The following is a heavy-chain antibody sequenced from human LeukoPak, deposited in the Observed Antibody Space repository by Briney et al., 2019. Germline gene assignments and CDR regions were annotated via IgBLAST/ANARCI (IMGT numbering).Heavy chain of an antibody. CDR1: GYTFTSYG. J-gene: IGHJ4*02. CDR2: ISAYNGNT. CDR3: ARGSSSWYVGPPLDY. D-gene: IGHD6-13*01. V-gene: IGHV1-18*01. Sequence: ASVKVSCKASGYTFTSYGISWVRQAPGQGLEWMGWISAYNGNTNYAQKLQGRVTMTTDTSTSTAYMELSRLTSDDTAVYYCARGSSSWYVGPPLDYWGQGTLVTVSS.